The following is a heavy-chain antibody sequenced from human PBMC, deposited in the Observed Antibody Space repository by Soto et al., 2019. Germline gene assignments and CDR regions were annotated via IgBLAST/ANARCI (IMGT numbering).Heavy chain of an antibody. CDR2: ISYDGSNK. Sequence: GGSLRLSCAASGFTFSSYAMHWVRQAPGKGLEWVAVISYDGSNKYYADSVKGRFTISRDNSKNTLYLQMNSLRAEDTAVYYCARAREWELLRYYYYGMDVWGQGTTVTVS. D-gene: IGHD1-26*01. V-gene: IGHV3-30-3*01. CDR3: ARAREWELLRYYYYGMDV. J-gene: IGHJ6*02. CDR1: GFTFSSYA.